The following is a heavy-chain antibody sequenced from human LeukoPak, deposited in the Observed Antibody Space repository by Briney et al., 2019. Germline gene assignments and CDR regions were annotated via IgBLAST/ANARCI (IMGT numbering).Heavy chain of an antibody. D-gene: IGHD6-13*01. V-gene: IGHV4-34*01. CDR3: ARDHHSSSWYSRYYYYMDV. CDR2: INHSGST. CDR1: GGSFSGYY. Sequence: SETLSLTCAVYGGSFSGYYWSWIRQPPGKGLEWIGEINHSGSTNYNPSLKSRVTISVDTSKNQFSLKLSSVTAADTAVYYCARDHHSSSWYSRYYYYMDVWGKGTTVTVSS. J-gene: IGHJ6*03.